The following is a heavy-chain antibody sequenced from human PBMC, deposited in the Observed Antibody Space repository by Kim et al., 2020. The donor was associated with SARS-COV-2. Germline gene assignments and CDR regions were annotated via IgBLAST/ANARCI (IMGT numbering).Heavy chain of an antibody. J-gene: IGHJ6*02. CDR2: INHSGST. D-gene: IGHD3-3*01. CDR1: GGSFSGYY. Sequence: SETLSLTCAVYGGSFSGYYWSWIRQPPGKGLEWIGEINHSGSTNYNPSLKSRVTISVDTSKNQFSLRLSSVTAADTAVYYCARGFFGVVISNYYYGMDVWGQGTTVTVSS. CDR3: ARGFFGVVISNYYYGMDV. V-gene: IGHV4-34*01.